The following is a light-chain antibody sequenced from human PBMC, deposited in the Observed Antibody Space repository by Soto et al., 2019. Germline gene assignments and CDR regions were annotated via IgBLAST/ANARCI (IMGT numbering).Light chain of an antibody. CDR2: GAS. CDR1: QYVGTR. CDR3: QQYGSSGT. J-gene: IGKJ1*01. Sequence: EILLTQSPSTLSSSPGETAPLSCRASQYVGTRLAWYQHTPGQAPRLLIYGASNRATGIPDKLSGSGSGTDFTLTISRLEPEDFAVYYCQQYGSSGTFGQGTKVDIK. V-gene: IGKV3-20*01.